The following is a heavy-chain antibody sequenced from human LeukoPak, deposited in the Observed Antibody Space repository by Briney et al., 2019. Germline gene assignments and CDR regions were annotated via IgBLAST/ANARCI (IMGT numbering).Heavy chain of an antibody. CDR1: GYSFIGYY. CDR2: INPNSGGT. Sequence: GASVKVSCKASGYSFIGYYIHWVRQAPGQGLEWMGWINPNSGGTNYAQKFQGRVTMTRDTSISTAYMELSRLRSDDTAVYHCARGGGPNWFDPWGQGTLVTVSS. CDR3: ARGGGPNWFDP. D-gene: IGHD2-15*01. J-gene: IGHJ5*02. V-gene: IGHV1-2*02.